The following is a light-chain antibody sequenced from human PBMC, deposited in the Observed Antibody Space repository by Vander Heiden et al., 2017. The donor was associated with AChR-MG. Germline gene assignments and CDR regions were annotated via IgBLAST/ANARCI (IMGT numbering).Light chain of an antibody. CDR3: QQEKSYPWT. Sequence: DIQMTQSPSTLSASVGDRVTITCRASQSISNWLAWYQQKPGKAPKLLIYDASSLESGVPSRFSGSGSGTEFTLTISSLQPDDFATYYCQQEKSYPWTFGQGTKVEIK. CDR1: QSISNW. V-gene: IGKV1-5*01. J-gene: IGKJ1*01. CDR2: DAS.